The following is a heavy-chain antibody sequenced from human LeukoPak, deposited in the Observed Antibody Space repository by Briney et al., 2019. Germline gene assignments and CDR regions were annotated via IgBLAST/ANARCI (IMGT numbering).Heavy chain of an antibody. V-gene: IGHV3-49*04. Sequence: GGSPRLSCTASGFTFGDYGVSWVRQGPGKGLEWVGFIRSKAYGGTTEYAASVKGTFTISRDDSTSIAYLQMNSLKTEDTAVYYCTRGDYYYDSSGYQVLFDYWGQGTLVTVSS. CDR1: GFTFGDYG. J-gene: IGHJ4*02. CDR3: TRGDYYYDSSGYQVLFDY. D-gene: IGHD3-22*01. CDR2: IRSKAYGGTT.